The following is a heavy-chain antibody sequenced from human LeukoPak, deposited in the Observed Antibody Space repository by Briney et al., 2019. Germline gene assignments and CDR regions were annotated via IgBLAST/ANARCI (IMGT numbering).Heavy chain of an antibody. V-gene: IGHV1-46*01. D-gene: IGHD3-22*01. J-gene: IGHJ4*02. CDR1: GYTFTSYY. Sequence: ASVKVSCKASGYTFTSYYMHWVRQAPGQGLEWIGIINPSGGRTSYAQKFQGRVTMTRDTSTSTVYMELSSLRSEDTAVYYCARAHVPSYHFDSSGSYFDYWGQGTLVTVSS. CDR3: ARAHVPSYHFDSSGSYFDY. CDR2: INPSGGRT.